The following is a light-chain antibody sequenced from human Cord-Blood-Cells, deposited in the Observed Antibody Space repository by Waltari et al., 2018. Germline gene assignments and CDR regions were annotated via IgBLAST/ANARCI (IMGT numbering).Light chain of an antibody. CDR3: CSYAGSYTWV. V-gene: IGLV2-11*01. CDR1: SSDVGRYNY. CDR2: DVR. Sequence: QSALTQPRSVSGYPRQSVTIPSTGTSSDVGRYNYVSWYQQPPGKAPKLMLYDVRKWPSGVADRFSGSKSGNTASLTISGLQAEDEADYYCCSYAGSYTWVFGGGTKLTVL. J-gene: IGLJ3*02.